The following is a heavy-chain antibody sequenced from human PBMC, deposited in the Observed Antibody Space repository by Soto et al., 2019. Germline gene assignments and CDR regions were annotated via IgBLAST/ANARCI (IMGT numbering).Heavy chain of an antibody. D-gene: IGHD6-13*01. Sequence: SETLSLTCAVYGGSFSGYYWSWIRQPPGKGLEWIGEINHSGSTNYNPSLKSRVTISVDTSKNQFSLKLSSVTAADTAVYYCARGAGSWRSSKFDYWGQGTLVTVSS. J-gene: IGHJ4*02. V-gene: IGHV4-34*01. CDR3: ARGAGSWRSSKFDY. CDR1: GGSFSGYY. CDR2: INHSGST.